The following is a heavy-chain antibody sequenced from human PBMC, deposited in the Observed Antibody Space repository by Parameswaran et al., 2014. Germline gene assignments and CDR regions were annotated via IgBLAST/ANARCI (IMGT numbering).Heavy chain of an antibody. CDR3: ARVSYDFWSGLYYYYYGMDV. D-gene: IGHD3-3*01. CDR2: IYYSGST. Sequence: VRQMPGKGLEWIGSIYYSGSTYYNPSLKSRVTISVDTSKNQFSLKLSSVTAADTAVYYCARVSYDFWSGLYYYYYGMDVWGQGTTVTVSS. J-gene: IGHJ6*02. V-gene: IGHV4-39*07.